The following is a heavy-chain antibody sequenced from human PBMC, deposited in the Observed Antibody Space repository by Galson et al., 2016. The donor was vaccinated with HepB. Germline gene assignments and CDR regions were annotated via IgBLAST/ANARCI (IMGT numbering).Heavy chain of an antibody. CDR1: GFTFGDYA. J-gene: IGHJ5*02. CDR2: ITGSGGVT. D-gene: IGHD6-19*01. CDR3: VKDVFTSGWPNVFDP. Sequence: SLRLSCAASGFTFGDYAMTWVRQSPGKGLEWVSAITGSGGVTYYADSVRGRFTISRDNPKNMVYLQMNSLRADDTATYYCVKDVFTSGWPNVFDPWGQGTRVGVSS. V-gene: IGHV3-23*01.